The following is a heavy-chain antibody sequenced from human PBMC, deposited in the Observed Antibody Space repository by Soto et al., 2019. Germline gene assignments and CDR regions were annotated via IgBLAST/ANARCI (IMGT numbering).Heavy chain of an antibody. Sequence: SVKVSCKASRGTFSSYAINWVRQAPVQGLEWMGGIIPIFGTANYAQKFQGRVTITADKSTSTAYMELSSLRSEDTAVYYCAREELPRLDAFDIWGQGTMVTVSS. V-gene: IGHV1-69*06. CDR2: IIPIFGTA. D-gene: IGHD1-26*01. J-gene: IGHJ3*02. CDR1: RGTFSSYA. CDR3: AREELPRLDAFDI.